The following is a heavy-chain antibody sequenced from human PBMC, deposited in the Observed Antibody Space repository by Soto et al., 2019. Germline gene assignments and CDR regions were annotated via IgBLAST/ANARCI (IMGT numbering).Heavy chain of an antibody. J-gene: IGHJ4*02. D-gene: IGHD3-3*01. CDR3: ARGSYDFWSGYPNFDY. CDR2: IYYSGST. V-gene: IGHV4-59*01. CDR1: GGSISSYY. Sequence: PSETLSLTCTVSGGSISSYYWSWIRQPPGKGLEWIGYIYYSGSTNYNPSLKSRVTISVDTSKNQFSLKLSSVTAADTAVYYCARGSYDFWSGYPNFDYWGQGTLVTVPS.